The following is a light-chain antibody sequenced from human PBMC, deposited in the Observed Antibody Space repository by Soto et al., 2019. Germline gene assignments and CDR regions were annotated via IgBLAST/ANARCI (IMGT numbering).Light chain of an antibody. Sequence: VLKQSAATVSLSPGERATLSCRASQSFXSYFVWCQQKPGQAPRLLXDNASNMATGSPARLSGSGSGTDFTLTISSLEPEDFAVYHCQQRSNWTLTFGGGTKVDIK. CDR3: QQRSNWTLT. J-gene: IGKJ4*01. CDR2: NAS. CDR1: QSFXSY. V-gene: IGKV3-11*01.